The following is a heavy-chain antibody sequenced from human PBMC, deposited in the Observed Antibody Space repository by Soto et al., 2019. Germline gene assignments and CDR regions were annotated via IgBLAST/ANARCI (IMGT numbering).Heavy chain of an antibody. Sequence: QVQLVQSGAEVKKPGASVKVSCKASGYTFTSYGISWVRQAPGHGLEWMGWISAYNGNTHYAQKLQGRVTMTTDTSTSTAYMELRSLRSDDTAVYYCARDPAVTSYYYYYGMDVWGQGTTVTVSS. CDR2: ISAYNGNT. J-gene: IGHJ6*02. CDR3: ARDPAVTSYYYYYGMDV. D-gene: IGHD4-17*01. CDR1: GYTFTSYG. V-gene: IGHV1-18*04.